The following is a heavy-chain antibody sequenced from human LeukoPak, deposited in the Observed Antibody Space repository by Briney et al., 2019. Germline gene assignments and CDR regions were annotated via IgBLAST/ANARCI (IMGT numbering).Heavy chain of an antibody. CDR3: ARDVTIVGGVTDPRIRGH. CDR1: GYTFTGYF. J-gene: IGHJ4*02. CDR2: INCNSGGT. D-gene: IGHD3-3*01. Sequence: GASVKVSCKASGYTFTGYFMHWVRQAPGQGLEWMGWINCNSGGTKYPQKFQGRVSMTRDTSINTAYLELSSLRSDDTAVYYCARDVTIVGGVTDPRIRGHWGQGTLVTVSS. V-gene: IGHV1-2*02.